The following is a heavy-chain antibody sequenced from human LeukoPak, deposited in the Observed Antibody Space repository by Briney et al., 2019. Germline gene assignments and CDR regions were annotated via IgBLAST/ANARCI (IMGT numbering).Heavy chain of an antibody. D-gene: IGHD3-10*01. Sequence: PSETLSLTCTVSGGSISSYYWSWIRQPPGKGLDWIGYIYYSGSTNYNPSLKSRVTISVDTSKNQFSLKLSSVTAADTAVYYCARLSGVIGLDAFDIWGQGTMVTVSS. CDR3: ARLSGVIGLDAFDI. CDR2: IYYSGST. V-gene: IGHV4-59*08. CDR1: GGSISSYY. J-gene: IGHJ3*02.